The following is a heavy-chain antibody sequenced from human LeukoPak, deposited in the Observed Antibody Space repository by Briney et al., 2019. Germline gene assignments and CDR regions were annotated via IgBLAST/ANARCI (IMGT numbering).Heavy chain of an antibody. CDR2: IIPILGIA. CDR1: GGTFSSYA. Sequence: SVKVSCKASGGTFSSYAISWVRQAPGQGLEWMGRIIPILGIANYAQKFQGRVTITADKSTSTAYMELSSLRSEDTAVYYCAITYYYDISGYYYRYWGQGTLVTVSS. CDR3: AITYYYDISGYYYRY. J-gene: IGHJ4*02. V-gene: IGHV1-69*04. D-gene: IGHD3-22*01.